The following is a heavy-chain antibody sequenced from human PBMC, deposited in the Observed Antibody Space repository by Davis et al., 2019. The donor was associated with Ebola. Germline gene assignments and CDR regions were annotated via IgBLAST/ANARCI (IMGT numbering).Heavy chain of an antibody. V-gene: IGHV3-21*01. Sequence: PGGSLRLSCAASGFTFSSYSMNWVRQAPGKGLEWVSSISSSSSYIYYADSVKGRFTISRDNAKNSLYLQMNSLRAEDTAVYYCARDGATIFGVVIKGGGMDVWGKGTTVTVSS. D-gene: IGHD3-3*01. CDR1: GFTFSSYS. J-gene: IGHJ6*04. CDR2: ISSSSSYI. CDR3: ARDGATIFGVVIKGGGMDV.